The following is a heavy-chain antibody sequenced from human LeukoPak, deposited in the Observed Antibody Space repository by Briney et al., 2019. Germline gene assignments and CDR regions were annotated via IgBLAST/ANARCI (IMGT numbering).Heavy chain of an antibody. CDR2: MNPNSGNT. Sequence: GASVKVSCKASGYTFTSYDINWLRQATGQGLEWMGWMNPNSGNTGYAQKFQGRVTMTRDTSISTAYMELSRLRSDDTAVYYCARTQYYDSGSYTDYWGQGTLVTVSS. V-gene: IGHV1-8*02. D-gene: IGHD3-10*01. J-gene: IGHJ4*02. CDR3: ARTQYYDSGSYTDY. CDR1: GYTFTSYD.